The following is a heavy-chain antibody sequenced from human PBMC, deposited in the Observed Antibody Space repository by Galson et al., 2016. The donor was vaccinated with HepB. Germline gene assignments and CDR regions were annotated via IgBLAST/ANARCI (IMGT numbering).Heavy chain of an antibody. CDR2: ISYDGKHE. CDR3: AKDRDQENPRYYYSLDI. Sequence: SLRLSCAASGFTLSDCSMYWVRQAPGKGLEWVAVISYDGKHEYYGDSVKGRFTISRDNSRNTAYLQMNSLRGEDTALYYCAKDRDQENPRYYYSLDIWGPGPPVTVSS. CDR1: GFTLSDCS. J-gene: IGHJ6*02. D-gene: IGHD3-10*01. V-gene: IGHV3-30-3*02.